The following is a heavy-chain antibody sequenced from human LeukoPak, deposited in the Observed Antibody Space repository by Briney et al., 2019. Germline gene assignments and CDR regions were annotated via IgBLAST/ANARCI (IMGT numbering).Heavy chain of an antibody. Sequence: ASVKVSCKASGGTFSSYAISWVRQAPGQGLEWMGGIIPIFGTANYAQKFQGRVTITADESTSTAYMELSSLRSEDTAVYYCARASPYYDFWSGYWNNWFDPWGQGTLVTVSA. CDR2: IIPIFGTA. J-gene: IGHJ5*02. D-gene: IGHD3-3*01. CDR3: ARASPYYDFWSGYWNNWFDP. CDR1: GGTFSSYA. V-gene: IGHV1-69*13.